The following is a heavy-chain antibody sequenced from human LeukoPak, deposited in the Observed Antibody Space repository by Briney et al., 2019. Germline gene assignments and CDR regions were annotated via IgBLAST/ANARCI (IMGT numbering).Heavy chain of an antibody. D-gene: IGHD2-2*01. Sequence: GGSLRLSCAASGFRFSSYEMNWVRQAPGRGLEWVSSISGGSTYYADSRKGRFTISRDNSKNTLHLQMNSLRAEDTAVYYCKKDYIVVVPAAMIFDYYYMDVWGKGTTVTVSS. J-gene: IGHJ6*03. V-gene: IGHV3-38-3*01. CDR3: KKDYIVVVPAAMIFDYYYMDV. CDR2: ISGGST. CDR1: GFRFSSYE.